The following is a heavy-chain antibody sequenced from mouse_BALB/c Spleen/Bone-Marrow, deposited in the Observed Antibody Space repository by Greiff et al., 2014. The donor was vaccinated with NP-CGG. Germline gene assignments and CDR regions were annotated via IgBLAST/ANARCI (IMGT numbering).Heavy chain of an antibody. Sequence: EVMLVESGGGLVKPGGSLKLSCAASGFTFSSYTMSWVRQTPEKRLEWVATISSGGSYTYYPDSVKGRFTISRDNAKNTLYLQMSSLKSEDTAMYYCTRGRGGITTVVATPFDYWGQGTTLTVSS. V-gene: IGHV5-6-4*01. CDR3: TRGRGGITTVVATPFDY. CDR1: GFTFSSYT. CDR2: ISSGGSYT. J-gene: IGHJ2*01. D-gene: IGHD1-1*01.